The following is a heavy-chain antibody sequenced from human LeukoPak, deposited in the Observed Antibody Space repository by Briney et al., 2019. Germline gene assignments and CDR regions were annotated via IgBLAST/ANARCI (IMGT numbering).Heavy chain of an antibody. CDR3: AREDDTGRYMGDDAFDI. D-gene: IGHD1-26*01. CDR1: GFTFSSYS. CDR2: ISSSSSYI. J-gene: IGHJ3*02. Sequence: PGGSLRLSCAASGFTFSSYSMNWVRQAPGKGLEWVSFISSSSSYIYYADSVKGRFTISRDNAKNSLYLQMSSLRAEDTAVYYCAREDDTGRYMGDDAFDIWGQGTMVTVSS. V-gene: IGHV3-21*01.